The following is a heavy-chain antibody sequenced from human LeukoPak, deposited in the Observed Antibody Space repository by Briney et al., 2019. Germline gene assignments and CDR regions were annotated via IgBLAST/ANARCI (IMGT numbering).Heavy chain of an antibody. CDR3: ARDRYDFWSGYWHDAFDI. V-gene: IGHV3-30*04. CDR2: ISYDGSNK. Sequence: GGSLRLSCAASGFTFSSYAMHWVRQAPGKGLEWVAVISYDGSNKYYADSVEGRFTISRDNSKNTLYLQMNSLRAEDTAVYYCARDRYDFWSGYWHDAFDIWGQGTMVTVSS. D-gene: IGHD3-3*01. J-gene: IGHJ3*02. CDR1: GFTFSSYA.